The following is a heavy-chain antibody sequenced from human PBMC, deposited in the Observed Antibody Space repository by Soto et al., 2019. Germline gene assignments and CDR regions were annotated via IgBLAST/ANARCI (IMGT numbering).Heavy chain of an antibody. Sequence: SSYGMHWVRQAPGKGLEWVAVISYDGSDKYYADSVKGRFTISRDSSKNMLYLQMNSLRAEDTAIYYCAKESYYDSSDYNAFDIWGQGTMVTVSS. CDR2: ISYDGSDK. CDR3: AKESYYDSSDYNAFDI. CDR1: SSYG. V-gene: IGHV3-30*18. J-gene: IGHJ3*02. D-gene: IGHD3-22*01.